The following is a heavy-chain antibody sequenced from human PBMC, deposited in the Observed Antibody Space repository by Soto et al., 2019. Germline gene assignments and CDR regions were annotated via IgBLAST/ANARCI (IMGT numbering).Heavy chain of an antibody. CDR1: GGSISRYY. J-gene: IGHJ4*02. Sequence: SETLSLTCTVSGGSISRYYWSWIRQPPGKGLEWIGYIYYSGSTDYNPPLKSRVTISLDTSKNQFSLKLNSVTAADTAVYYCARAGNYVSYFDYWGQGTVVTVSS. CDR3: ARAGNYVSYFDY. CDR2: IYYSGST. D-gene: IGHD4-4*01. V-gene: IGHV4-59*01.